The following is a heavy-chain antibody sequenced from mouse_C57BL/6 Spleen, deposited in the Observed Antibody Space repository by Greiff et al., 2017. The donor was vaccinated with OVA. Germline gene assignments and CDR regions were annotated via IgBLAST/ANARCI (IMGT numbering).Heavy chain of an antibody. J-gene: IGHJ4*01. CDR1: GYSFTGYY. Sequence: EVQLVESGPELVKPGASVKISCKASGYSFTGYYMNWVKQSPEKSLEWIGEINPSTGGTTYNQKFKAKATLTVDKSSSTAYMQLKSLTSEDSAVYYCARGAQAMDYWGQGTSVTVSS. D-gene: IGHD3-2*02. CDR2: INPSTGGT. V-gene: IGHV1-42*01. CDR3: ARGAQAMDY.